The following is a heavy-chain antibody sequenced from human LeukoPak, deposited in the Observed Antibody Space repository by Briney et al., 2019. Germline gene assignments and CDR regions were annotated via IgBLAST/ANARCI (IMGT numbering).Heavy chain of an antibody. Sequence: ASVKVSCRASGNTFLSYGITWVRQAPGQGLEWMGWIGANGDTNYAQKLQGRVTMTTDTSTSTAYMELRSLRSDDTAVYYCARERDETGSHYYFDFWGQGTLVTVSS. CDR1: GNTFLSYG. CDR3: ARERDETGSHYYFDF. V-gene: IGHV1-18*01. D-gene: IGHD1-26*01. CDR2: IGANGDT. J-gene: IGHJ4*02.